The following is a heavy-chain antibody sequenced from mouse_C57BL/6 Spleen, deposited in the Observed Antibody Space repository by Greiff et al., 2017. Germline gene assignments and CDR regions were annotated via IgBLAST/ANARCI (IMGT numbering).Heavy chain of an antibody. CDR1: GYAFSSYW. V-gene: IGHV1-80*01. Sequence: VQLQQSGAELVKPGASVKISCKASGYAFSSYWMNWVKQRPGKGLEWIGQIYPGDGDTNYNGKFKGKATLTADKSSSTAYMQLSSLTSEDSAVYFCARRDFYYYGSSDYWGQGTTLTVSS. CDR3: ARRDFYYYGSSDY. D-gene: IGHD1-1*01. CDR2: IYPGDGDT. J-gene: IGHJ2*01.